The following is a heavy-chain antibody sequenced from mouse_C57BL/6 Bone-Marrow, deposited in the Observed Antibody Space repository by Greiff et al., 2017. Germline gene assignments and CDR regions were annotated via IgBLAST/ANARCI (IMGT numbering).Heavy chain of an antibody. V-gene: IGHV5-6*01. CDR1: GFTFSSYG. J-gene: IGHJ3*01. Sequence: EVKLMESGGDLVKPGGSLKLSCAASGFTFSSYGMSWVRQTPDKRLEWVATISSGGSYTSYPDSVKGRFTISRDNAKNTLYLHMSSLKSEDTAMYYCARFAYWGQGTLVTVSA. CDR3: ARFAY. CDR2: ISSGGSYT.